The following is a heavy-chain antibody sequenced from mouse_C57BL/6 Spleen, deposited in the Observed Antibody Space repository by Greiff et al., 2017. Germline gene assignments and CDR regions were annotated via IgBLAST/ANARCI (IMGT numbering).Heavy chain of an antibody. J-gene: IGHJ4*01. CDR3: VRESSLLPSGAMDY. Sequence: EVKLVESGGGLVQPKGSLKLSCAASGFTFNPYAMHWVRQAPGKGLEWVARIRSQSSNYATYYADSVKDRFTISRDDSQSMLYLQMNNLKTEDTAMYYGVRESSLLPSGAMDYWGQGTSVTVSS. CDR1: GFTFNPYA. D-gene: IGHD1-1*01. V-gene: IGHV10-3*01. CDR2: IRSQSSNYAT.